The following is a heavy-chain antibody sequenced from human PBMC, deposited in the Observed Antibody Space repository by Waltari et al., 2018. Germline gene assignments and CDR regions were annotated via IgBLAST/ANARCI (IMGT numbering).Heavy chain of an antibody. V-gene: IGHV1-2*02. J-gene: IGHJ4*02. Sequence: QVQLVQSGAEVKKPGASVKVSCKASGYTFTGYYMHWVRQAPGQGLEWMGWINPSSGGTNYAQNFQGRVTMTRDTSISTAYMELSRLRSDDTAVYYCARAVVIITGDFDYWGQGTLVTVSS. CDR1: GYTFTGYY. CDR3: ARAVVIITGDFDY. CDR2: INPSSGGT. D-gene: IGHD3-3*01.